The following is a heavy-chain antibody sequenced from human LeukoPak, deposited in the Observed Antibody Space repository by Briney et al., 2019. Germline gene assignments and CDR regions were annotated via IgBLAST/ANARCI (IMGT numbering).Heavy chain of an antibody. V-gene: IGHV3-21*01. CDR1: GFTFSSYS. J-gene: IGHJ4*02. Sequence: GGSLRLSRAASGFTFSSYSMNWVRQAPGKGLEWVSSISSSSSYIYYADSVKGRFTISRDNAKNSLYLQMNSLRAEDTAVYYCARVQYYDFWSGYYSLRSFAYWGQGTLVTVSS. CDR2: ISSSSSYI. D-gene: IGHD3-3*01. CDR3: ARVQYYDFWSGYYSLRSFAY.